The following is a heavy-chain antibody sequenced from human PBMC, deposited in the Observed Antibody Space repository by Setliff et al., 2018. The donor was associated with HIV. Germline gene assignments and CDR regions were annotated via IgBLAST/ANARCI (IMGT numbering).Heavy chain of an antibody. D-gene: IGHD3-9*01. CDR2: ISYTGST. V-gene: IGHV4-39*01. CDR3: ARQTWEYYDTLTGYCRSPKNFDS. Sequence: SETLSLTCTVPGGSINRSNYYWGWIRQPPGKGLEWIGTISYTGSTYYDPSLKSRVTISLDTSKNQFFLKLSSVTAPDTAIYYCARQTWEYYDTLTGYCRSPKNFDSWGQGTLVTVS. J-gene: IGHJ4*02. CDR1: GGSINRSNYY.